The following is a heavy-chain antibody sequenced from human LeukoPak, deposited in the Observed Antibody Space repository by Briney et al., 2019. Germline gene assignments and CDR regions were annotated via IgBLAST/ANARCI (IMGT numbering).Heavy chain of an antibody. V-gene: IGHV3-23*01. D-gene: IGHD4-17*01. Sequence: GGSLRLSCAASGFTFSSYAMSWVRQSPGQGLEWVSGITGSGVSTYYGDSVKGRFTISRDNSKNTLYLQMNSLRAEDTGVYYCAKQKGAYGDPGGAFDIWGQGTMVTVSS. CDR2: ITGSGVST. CDR1: GFTFSSYA. CDR3: AKQKGAYGDPGGAFDI. J-gene: IGHJ3*02.